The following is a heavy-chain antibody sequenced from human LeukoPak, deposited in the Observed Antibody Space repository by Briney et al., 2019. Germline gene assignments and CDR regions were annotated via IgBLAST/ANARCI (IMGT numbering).Heavy chain of an antibody. J-gene: IGHJ1*01. Sequence: GRSLRLSCAASGFTFSSYAMHWVRQAPSKGLEWVAAISHDGSNKYHADSVKGRFTISRDNSKNTVYLQMNSLRAEDTAVYFCAGSPKYSSSWFEYFQHWGQGTLVTVSS. CDR3: AGSPKYSSSWFEYFQH. V-gene: IGHV3-30*01. CDR2: ISHDGSNK. CDR1: GFTFSSYA. D-gene: IGHD6-13*01.